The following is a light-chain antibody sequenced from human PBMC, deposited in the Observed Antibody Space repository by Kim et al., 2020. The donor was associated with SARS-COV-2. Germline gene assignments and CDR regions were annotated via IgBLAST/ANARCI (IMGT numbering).Light chain of an antibody. CDR1: QGISNS. V-gene: IGKV1-NL1*01. CDR2: ATS. Sequence: ASVGDCLTLTCRASQGISNSLAWYQQKPGKAPKLLLSATSKLERGVPSRFSGSGSGTTYTLTISSLQPEDFGTYYCQQYYSHPLTFGGGTKVDIK. CDR3: QQYYSHPLT. J-gene: IGKJ4*01.